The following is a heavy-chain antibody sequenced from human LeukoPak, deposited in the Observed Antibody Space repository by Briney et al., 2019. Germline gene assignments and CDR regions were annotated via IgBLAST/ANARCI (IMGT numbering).Heavy chain of an antibody. J-gene: IGHJ6*03. CDR3: ARGPGNYYTYRPFYYMDV. V-gene: IGHV4-34*01. Sequence: SETLSLTCDVSDGSFSGYYWGWIRQPPGKGLEWIGEIIHSGSSNYSPSLKSRVTISLDTSKRQFSLTLSSVTAADTGVYYCARGPGNYYTYRPFYYMDVWGKGTAVIVS. D-gene: IGHD3-22*01. CDR2: IIHSGSS. CDR1: DGSFSGYY.